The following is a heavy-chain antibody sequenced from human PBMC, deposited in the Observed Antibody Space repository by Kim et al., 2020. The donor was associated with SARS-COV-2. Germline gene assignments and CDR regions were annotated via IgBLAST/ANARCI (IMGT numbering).Heavy chain of an antibody. CDR3: ARDLGATVTYYYYYYGMDV. V-gene: IGHV1-18*01. J-gene: IGHJ6*02. D-gene: IGHD4-17*01. CDR2: ISAYNGNT. Sequence: ASVKVSCKASGYTFTSYGISWVRQAPGQGLEWMGWISAYNGNTNYAQKLQGRVTMTTDTSTSTAYMELRSLRSDDTAVYYCARDLGATVTYYYYYYGMDVWGQGTTVTVSS. CDR1: GYTFTSYG.